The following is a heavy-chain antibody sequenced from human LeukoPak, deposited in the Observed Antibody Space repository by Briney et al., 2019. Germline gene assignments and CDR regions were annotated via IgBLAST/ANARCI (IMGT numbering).Heavy chain of an antibody. V-gene: IGHV3-74*01. CDR3: ARPLDSSNNYFDY. J-gene: IGHJ4*02. D-gene: IGHD6-13*01. CDR1: GFSFTNYW. Sequence: GGSLRLSCAASGFSFTNYWMHWVRQAPGKGLVWVSHINSDGSATRYADSVKGRFTISRDNAMNTLYLQMNSLRAEDTAVYYCARPLDSSNNYFDYWGQGTLVTVSA. CDR2: INSDGSAT.